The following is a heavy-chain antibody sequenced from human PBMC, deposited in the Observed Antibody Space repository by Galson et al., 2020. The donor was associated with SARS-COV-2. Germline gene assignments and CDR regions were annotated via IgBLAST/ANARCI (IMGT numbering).Heavy chain of an antibody. CDR2: INPSGGST. D-gene: IGHD6-13*01. Sequence: ASVKVSCKASGYTFTSYYMHWVRQDPGQGLEWMGIINPSGGSTSYAQKVQGRVTMTRDTSTSTVYMELSSLRSEDTAVYYCAREDFVQQLVQYYYYGMDVWGQGTTVTVSS. CDR1: GYTFTSYY. V-gene: IGHV1-46*03. J-gene: IGHJ6*02. CDR3: AREDFVQQLVQYYYYGMDV.